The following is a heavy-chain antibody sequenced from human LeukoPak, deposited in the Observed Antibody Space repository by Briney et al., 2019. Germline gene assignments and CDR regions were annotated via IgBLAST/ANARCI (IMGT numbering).Heavy chain of an antibody. CDR3: ARTAIGYSDSSGYYFDY. D-gene: IGHD3-22*01. CDR1: GFTFSSYI. CDR2: IGGRNSYI. J-gene: IGHJ4*02. V-gene: IGHV3-21*01. Sequence: GGSLRLSCAASGFTFSSYIMNWVRLAPGKGLEWVSSIGGRNSYIYYANSVKGRFTISRDNAKNSLYLQMNGLRAEDTAVYYCARTAIGYSDSSGYYFDYWGQGTLVTVSS.